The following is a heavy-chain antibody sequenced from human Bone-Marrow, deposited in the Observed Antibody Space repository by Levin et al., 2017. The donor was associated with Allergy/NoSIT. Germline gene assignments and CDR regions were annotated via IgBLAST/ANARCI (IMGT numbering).Heavy chain of an antibody. J-gene: IGHJ1*01. CDR1: GFTFSVYG. V-gene: IGHV3-48*02. CDR2: ITASYSSA. Sequence: QPGGSLRLSCAASGFTFSVYGMNWVRQAPGKGLEWVSYITASYSSALYADSVKGRFTISRDNAKNSLYLQMNSLRDEDTAVYYCARGGSGGWSDQFCRSWGQGTLVTVSS. CDR3: ARGGSGGWSDQFCRS. D-gene: IGHD6-19*01.